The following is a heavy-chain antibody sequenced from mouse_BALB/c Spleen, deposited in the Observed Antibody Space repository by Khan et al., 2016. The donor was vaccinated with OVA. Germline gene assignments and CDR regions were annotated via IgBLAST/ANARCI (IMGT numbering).Heavy chain of an antibody. Sequence: EVQLQESGPDLVKPSQSLSLTCTVTGYSITSGYSWHWIRQFQGNKLEWMGYIHYSGSTNYNPSLKSRISITRDTSKNQFFLQLNSVTTEDTATYYCARDGYYFDYWGQGTTLTVSS. CDR1: GYSITSGYS. CDR2: IHYSGST. V-gene: IGHV3-1*02. D-gene: IGHD2-3*01. CDR3: ARDGYYFDY. J-gene: IGHJ2*01.